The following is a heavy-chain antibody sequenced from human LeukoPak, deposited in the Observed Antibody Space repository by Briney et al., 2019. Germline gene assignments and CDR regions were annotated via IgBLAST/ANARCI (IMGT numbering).Heavy chain of an antibody. Sequence: SQTLSLTCTVSGGSISSGNYYWSWIRQPAGKGLEWIGRIYTTGSTNYNPSLKSRVTMSVDTSKNQFSLRLSSVTTADTAVYYCATIAPTGSVYAPDYWGQGTLVTVSS. CDR1: GGSISSGNYY. V-gene: IGHV4-61*02. J-gene: IGHJ4*02. CDR3: ATIAPTGSVYAPDY. CDR2: IYTTGST. D-gene: IGHD3-9*01.